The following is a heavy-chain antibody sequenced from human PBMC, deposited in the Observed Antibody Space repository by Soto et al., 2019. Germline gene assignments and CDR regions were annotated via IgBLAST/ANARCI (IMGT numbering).Heavy chain of an antibody. D-gene: IGHD6-6*01. Sequence: GGSLRLSCAASGFTFSSYSMNWVRQAPGKGLEWVSSISNSSSYIYYADSVKGRFTISRDNAKNSLYLQMNSLRAEDKAVYYCARAIEYSSYRDVAFDIWGQGTMVTVSS. CDR1: GFTFSSYS. J-gene: IGHJ3*02. V-gene: IGHV3-21*01. CDR2: ISNSSSYI. CDR3: ARAIEYSSYRDVAFDI.